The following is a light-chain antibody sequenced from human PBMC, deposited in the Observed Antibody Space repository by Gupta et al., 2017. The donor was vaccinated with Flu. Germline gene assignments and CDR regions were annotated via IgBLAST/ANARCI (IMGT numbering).Light chain of an antibody. Sequence: QSALTQPPSASGSPGQSVTISCTGTSSDVGGYDFVSWYQQHPANAPKLMIYEVSKRPAGVPNRFSGSKSGNTASLTVSGRRAEEEADYYCCSDAGSNNYVFGAGTKVTVL. J-gene: IGLJ1*01. CDR1: SSDVGGYDF. CDR2: EVS. V-gene: IGLV2-8*01. CDR3: CSDAGSNNYV.